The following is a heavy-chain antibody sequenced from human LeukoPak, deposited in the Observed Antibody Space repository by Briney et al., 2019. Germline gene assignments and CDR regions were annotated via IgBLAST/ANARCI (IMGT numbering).Heavy chain of an antibody. Sequence: GGSLRLSCAASGFTFSSYGMHWVRQAPGKGLEWVAVIWYDGSNKYYADSVKGRFTISRDNSKNTLYQQMNSLRAEDTAVYYCARLGWELGNWDYWGQGTLVTVSS. D-gene: IGHD1-26*01. CDR2: IWYDGSNK. CDR3: ARLGWELGNWDY. CDR1: GFTFSSYG. V-gene: IGHV3-33*01. J-gene: IGHJ4*02.